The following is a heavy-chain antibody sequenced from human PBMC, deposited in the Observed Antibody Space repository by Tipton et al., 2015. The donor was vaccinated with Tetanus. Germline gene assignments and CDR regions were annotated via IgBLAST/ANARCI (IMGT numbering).Heavy chain of an antibody. Sequence: QVQLVQSGPEVKKPGSSVRVSCKASGGSRGIYGLSWVRQAPGQGLEWMGRIIPVLGTVNYAQKFQGKVSFTADKSTGTIYLQLSSLTFEDTAMYYCARDSAMAGTVQSFGLDVWGQGTMVAVSS. CDR1: GGSRGIYG. J-gene: IGHJ6*02. V-gene: IGHV1-69*06. D-gene: IGHD6-19*01. CDR3: ARDSAMAGTVQSFGLDV. CDR2: IIPVLGTV.